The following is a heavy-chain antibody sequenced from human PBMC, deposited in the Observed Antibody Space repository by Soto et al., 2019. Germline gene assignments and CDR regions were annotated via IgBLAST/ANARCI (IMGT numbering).Heavy chain of an antibody. D-gene: IGHD3-16*02. CDR3: AKDINSARDRYPYGADY. CDR1: GFTFSTYG. CDR2: ISYDGSDK. Sequence: QVHLVESGGGVVQPGRSLRLSCAASGFTFSTYGIHWVRQATVEELEWVAIISYDGSDKWYVDSVKGRFTVSRYNSKNTLYLQMNSLRPEDTAIYYCAKDINSARDRYPYGADYWGQGTLVTVSS. J-gene: IGHJ4*02. V-gene: IGHV3-30*18.